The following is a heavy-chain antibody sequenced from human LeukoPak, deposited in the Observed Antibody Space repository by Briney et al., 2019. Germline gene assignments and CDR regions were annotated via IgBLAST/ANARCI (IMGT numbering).Heavy chain of an antibody. D-gene: IGHD6-19*01. Sequence: GASVKVSCKASGYTFTSYGISWVRQAPGQGLEWMGWISAYHGNTNYAQKLQGRVTMTTDTSTSTAYMELRSLRSDDTAVYYCARRYSSGWYGGAFDIWGQGTMVTVSS. J-gene: IGHJ3*02. CDR1: GYTFTSYG. V-gene: IGHV1-18*01. CDR3: ARRYSSGWYGGAFDI. CDR2: ISAYHGNT.